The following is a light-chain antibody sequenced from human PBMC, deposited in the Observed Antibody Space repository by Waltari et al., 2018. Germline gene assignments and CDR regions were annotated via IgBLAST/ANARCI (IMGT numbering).Light chain of an antibody. J-gene: IGKJ2*01. Sequence: EIVLTQSPGTLSLSPGERATLSCTASQSVRSSYLAWYQQKPGQAPRLLIYGASSRATGIPDRFSGSGSGTDFTLTISRLEPEDFAVYYCQQYGSSPAYTFGQGTKLEIK. CDR3: QQYGSSPAYT. V-gene: IGKV3-20*01. CDR1: QSVRSSY. CDR2: GAS.